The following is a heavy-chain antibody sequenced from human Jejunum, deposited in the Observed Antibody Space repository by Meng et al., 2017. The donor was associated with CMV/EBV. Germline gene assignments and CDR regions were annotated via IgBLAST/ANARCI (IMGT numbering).Heavy chain of an antibody. Sequence: QHVESGGGLVHPGGSLKLSCTASGFTFSGSAMHWVRQASGKGLEWVGRIRTQANNYATEYGASVKGRFTISRDDSKNTAYLQMNSLKTEDTAVYYCTRPGITGTEGCWGQGTLVTVSS. CDR2: IRTQANNYAT. J-gene: IGHJ4*02. D-gene: IGHD1/OR15-1a*01. CDR3: TRPGITGTEGC. CDR1: GFTFSGSA. V-gene: IGHV3-73*02.